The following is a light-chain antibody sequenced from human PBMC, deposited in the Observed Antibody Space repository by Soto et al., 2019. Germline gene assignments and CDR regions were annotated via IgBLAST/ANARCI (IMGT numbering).Light chain of an antibody. J-gene: IGLJ1*01. CDR2: SNN. CDR3: SSYAGSNNFV. Sequence: QSVLTQPPSASGTPGQRVTISCSGSSSNIGSNTVNWYQQLPGTAPKLLIYSNNQRPSGVPDRFSGSKSGNTASLTVSGLRAEDEADYYCSSYAGSNNFVFGSGTKVTVL. V-gene: IGLV1-44*01. CDR1: SSNIGSNT.